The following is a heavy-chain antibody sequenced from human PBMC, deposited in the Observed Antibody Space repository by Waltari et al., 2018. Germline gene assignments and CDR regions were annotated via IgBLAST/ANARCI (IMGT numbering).Heavy chain of an antibody. D-gene: IGHD1-1*01. CDR1: GFNFHDYG. J-gene: IGHJ4*02. V-gene: IGHV3-30*03. CDR3: ASVTGTGY. CDR2: VAFEEMTQ. Sequence: QVHLVESGGGVVQPGGSLRLSCACSGFNFHDYGIHWVRQAPGKGLEGLAVVAFEEMTQYYAESGKGRFTISRDKSMNTVYLEMNSLRPDDTAMYYCASVTGTGYWGQGTLVTVSS.